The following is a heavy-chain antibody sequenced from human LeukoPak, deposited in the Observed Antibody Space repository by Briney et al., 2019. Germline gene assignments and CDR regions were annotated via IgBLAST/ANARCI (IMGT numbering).Heavy chain of an antibody. J-gene: IGHJ4*02. V-gene: IGHV3-53*04. CDR3: ATHKANYDFWSGYYLY. D-gene: IGHD3-3*01. CDR2: IASDGDT. CDR1: GVTLRHFA. Sequence: QPGGSLRLSCAASGVTLRHFAMSWVRQAPGKGLEWVSSIASDGDTFYAGSVKGRFTISRHNSKNTLYLQMNSLSAEDTAVYYCATHKANYDFWSGYYLYWGQGTLVTVSS.